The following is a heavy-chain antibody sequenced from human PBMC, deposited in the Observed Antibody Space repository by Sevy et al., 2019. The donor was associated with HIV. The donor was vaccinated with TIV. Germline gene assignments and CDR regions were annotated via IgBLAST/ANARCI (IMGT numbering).Heavy chain of an antibody. D-gene: IGHD3-10*01. Sequence: GGSLRLSCTASGFTFGDYAMSWFRQAPGKGLEWVGFIRSKAYGGTTEYAASVKGRFTISRDDSKSIANLQMNSRKTEDTAGYYCTGELYYYGSGSYSSLRQARGKAVDYFDYWGQGTLVTVSS. CDR2: IRSKAYGGTT. J-gene: IGHJ4*02. CDR3: TGELYYYGSGSYSSLRQARGKAVDYFDY. CDR1: GFTFGDYA. V-gene: IGHV3-49*03.